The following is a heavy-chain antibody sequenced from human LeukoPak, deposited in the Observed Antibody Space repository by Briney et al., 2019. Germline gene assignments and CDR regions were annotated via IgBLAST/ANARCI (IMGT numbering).Heavy chain of an antibody. CDR2: ISGSGGIT. D-gene: IGHD6-19*01. CDR3: ARVEPEGAVAGNMDY. Sequence: GGSLRLSCAASGFTFSAYAFSWVRQAPGKGLEWVSAISGSGGITYYADSVKGRFTISRDNAKNSLYLQMNSLRAEDTAVYYCARVEPEGAVAGNMDYWGQGTLVTVSS. CDR1: GFTFSAYA. V-gene: IGHV3-23*01. J-gene: IGHJ4*02.